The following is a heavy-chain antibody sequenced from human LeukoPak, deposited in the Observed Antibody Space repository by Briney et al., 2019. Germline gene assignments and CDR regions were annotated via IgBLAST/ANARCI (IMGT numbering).Heavy chain of an antibody. CDR2: ISGSGDST. J-gene: IGHJ4*02. D-gene: IGHD1-26*01. Sequence: PGGSLRLSCVASGFTFSTYAMTWVRQAPGKGLEWVSSISGSGDSTYYADSVKGRFSISRDNSKNTLYLQMNSLRAADTAVYHCARDGGSYLQPTDYWGQGTLVTVSS. CDR3: ARDGGSYLQPTDY. V-gene: IGHV3-23*01. CDR1: GFTFSTYA.